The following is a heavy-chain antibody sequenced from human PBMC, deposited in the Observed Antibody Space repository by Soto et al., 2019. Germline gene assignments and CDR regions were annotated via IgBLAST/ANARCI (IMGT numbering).Heavy chain of an antibody. J-gene: IGHJ5*02. CDR3: ARDDFPRYCSSTSCYYNWFDP. CDR2: ISSSSSYI. V-gene: IGHV3-21*01. D-gene: IGHD2-2*01. Sequence: GGSLRLSCAASGFTFSSYSMNWVRQAPGKGLEWVSSISSSSSYIYYADSVKGRFTISRDNAKNSLYLQMNSLRAEDTAVYYCARDDFPRYCSSTSCYYNWFDPWGQGTLATVSS. CDR1: GFTFSSYS.